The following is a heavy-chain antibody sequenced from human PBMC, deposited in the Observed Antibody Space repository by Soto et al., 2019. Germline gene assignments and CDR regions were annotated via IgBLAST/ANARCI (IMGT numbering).Heavy chain of an antibody. V-gene: IGHV5-51*01. Sequence: GESLKISCKGSGYSFTSYWIGWVRQMPGKGLEWMGIIYPGDSDTRYSPSFQGQVTISADKSISTAYLQWSSLKASDTAMYYCARHGENDDGDYVRPRGWGGFDYWGQGTLVTVSS. CDR1: GYSFTSYW. D-gene: IGHD4-17*01. J-gene: IGHJ4*02. CDR2: IYPGDSDT. CDR3: ARHGENDDGDYVRPRGWGGFDY.